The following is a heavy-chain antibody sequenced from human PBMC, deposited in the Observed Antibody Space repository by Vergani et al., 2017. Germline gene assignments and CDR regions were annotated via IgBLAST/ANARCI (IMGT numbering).Heavy chain of an antibody. D-gene: IGHD3-3*01. Sequence: EVQLVESGGGLVQPGGSLRLSCAASGFTFSSYWMSWVRQAPGKGLEWVANIKQDGSEKYYVDSVKGRFTISRDNAKNSLYLQMNSLRAEDTAVYYCARDGIYDFWSGYYWYFDLWGRGTLVTVSS. CDR2: IKQDGSEK. CDR3: ARDGIYDFWSGYYWYFDL. V-gene: IGHV3-7*03. CDR1: GFTFSSYW. J-gene: IGHJ2*01.